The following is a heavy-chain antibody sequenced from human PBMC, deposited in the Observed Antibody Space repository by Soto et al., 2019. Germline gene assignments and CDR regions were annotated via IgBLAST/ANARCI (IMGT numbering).Heavy chain of an antibody. CDR3: ARGSTTEKVDS. CDR1: GGSISSGDYY. J-gene: IGHJ4*02. Sequence: PSETLSLTCTVSGGSISSGDYYWSWIRQPPGKGLEWIGYIYYSGSTYYNPSLKSRVTISVDTSKNQFSLKLSSVTAADTAVYYCARGSTTEKVDSWGQGTLVTVSS. V-gene: IGHV4-30-4*01. CDR2: IYYSGST.